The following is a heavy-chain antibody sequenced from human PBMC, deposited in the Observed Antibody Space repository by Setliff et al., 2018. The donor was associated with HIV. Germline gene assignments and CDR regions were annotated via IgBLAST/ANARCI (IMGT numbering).Heavy chain of an antibody. CDR3: ARGLGMVEATTPFDY. CDR1: GESLSPFY. J-gene: IGHJ4*02. V-gene: IGHV4-34*01. CDR2: INHSGSN. D-gene: IGHD1-26*01. Sequence: NPSETLSLTCAVYGESLSPFYWSWIRQSPGKGLEWIGEINHSGSNNYNPSLKSRVTLSIDTSKNQFSLNLRSVTAADTAVYYRARGLGMVEATTPFDYWGQGTLVTVS.